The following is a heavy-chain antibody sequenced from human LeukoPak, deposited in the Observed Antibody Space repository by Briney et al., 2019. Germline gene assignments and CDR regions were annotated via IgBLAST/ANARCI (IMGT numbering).Heavy chain of an antibody. V-gene: IGHV1-69*06. CDR3: ARAWELMVYAMDA. CDR1: GGTFSSYA. Sequence: SVKVSCKASGGTFSSYAISWVRQAPGQGLEWMGGIIPIFGTANYAQKFQGRVTITADKSTSTAYMELSSLRSEDTAVYYCARAWELMVYAMDAWGKGTTVTVSS. J-gene: IGHJ6*04. CDR2: IIPIFGTA. D-gene: IGHD2-8*01.